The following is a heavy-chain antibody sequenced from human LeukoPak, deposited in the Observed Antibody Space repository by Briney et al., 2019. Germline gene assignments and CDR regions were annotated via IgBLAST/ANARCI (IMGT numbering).Heavy chain of an antibody. CDR3: ARHPDRAAAGTGFDY. J-gene: IGHJ4*02. Sequence: ASVKVSCKASGYTFTSYAMHWVRQAPGQRLEWMVWINAGNGNTKYSQKFQGRVTITRDTSASTAYMELSSLRSEDTAVYYCARHPDRAAAGTGFDYWGQGTLVTVSS. V-gene: IGHV1-3*01. CDR2: INAGNGNT. D-gene: IGHD6-13*01. CDR1: GYTFTSYA.